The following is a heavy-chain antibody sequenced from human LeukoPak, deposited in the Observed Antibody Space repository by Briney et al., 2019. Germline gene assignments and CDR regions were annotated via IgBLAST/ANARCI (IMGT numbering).Heavy chain of an antibody. J-gene: IGHJ4*02. V-gene: IGHV4-39*01. CDR2: IYYRGTT. CDR1: GDSISSSSYY. CDR3: ARLTEGNTYGHEGTFDY. Sequence: SETLSLTCTVSGDSISSSSYYWGWIRQPPGKGLEWIGSIYYRGTTYYNPSLKSRVTISVDTSKNQFSLKLSSVTAGDTAVYYCARLTEGNTYGHEGTFDYWGQGTLVTVSS. D-gene: IGHD5-18*01.